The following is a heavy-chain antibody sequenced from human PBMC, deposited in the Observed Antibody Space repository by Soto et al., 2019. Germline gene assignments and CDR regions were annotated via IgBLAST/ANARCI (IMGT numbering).Heavy chain of an antibody. CDR3: ERIRGLGEVSPYFDN. CDR1: GRTIVMYL. D-gene: IGHD3-16*01. V-gene: IGHV4-59*01. J-gene: IGHJ4*02. CDR2: ISYSGTT. Sequence: LTWTNPGRTIVMYLWTGVLRRPGRGLEWIGYISYSGTTNYNASLKSRVTISVDTSANQFSLRVRPVTAADTAVYYCERIRGLGEVSPYFDNWGQGALVNVSS.